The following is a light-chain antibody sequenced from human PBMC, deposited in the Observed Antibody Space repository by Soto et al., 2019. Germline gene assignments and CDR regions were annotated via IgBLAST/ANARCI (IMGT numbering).Light chain of an antibody. CDR1: STDICAYNY. Sequence: QSVLTQPASVSGSPGQSITISCTGTSTDICAYNYVSWYQQHPGKAPKLMIYDVSKRPSGVPDRFSGSKSGNTASLTISGLQAEDEADYYCCSYAGSDTLSVFGTGTKVTVL. V-gene: IGLV2-11*01. CDR2: DVS. J-gene: IGLJ1*01. CDR3: CSYAGSDTLSV.